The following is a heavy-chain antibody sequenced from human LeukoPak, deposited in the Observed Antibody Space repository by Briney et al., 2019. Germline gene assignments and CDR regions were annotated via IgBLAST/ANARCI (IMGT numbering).Heavy chain of an antibody. D-gene: IGHD3-16*01. Sequence: PSETLSLTCTVSGGSISSYYWSWIRQPPGKGLEWIGYIYYSGSTNYNPSLKSRVTISVDTSKNQFSLKLTSVTAADTAVYYCARRDGYDYVWGSYGPDYWGQGTLVTVSS. CDR2: IYYSGST. V-gene: IGHV4-59*01. CDR1: GGSISSYY. J-gene: IGHJ4*02. CDR3: ARRDGYDYVWGSYGPDY.